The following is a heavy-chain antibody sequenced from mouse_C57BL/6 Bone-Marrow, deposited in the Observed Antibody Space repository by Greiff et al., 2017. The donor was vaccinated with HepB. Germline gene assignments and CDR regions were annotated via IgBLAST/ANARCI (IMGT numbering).Heavy chain of an antibody. CDR1: GYTFTSYW. CDR3: ARPYYSNHGYFDV. Sequence: QVQLKQPGAELVKPGASVKMSCKASGYTFTSYWITWVKQRPGQGLEWIGDIYPGSGSTNYNEKFKSKATLTVDTSSSTAYMQLSSLTSEDSAVYYCARPYYSNHGYFDVWGTGTTVTVSS. J-gene: IGHJ1*03. CDR2: IYPGSGST. V-gene: IGHV1-55*01. D-gene: IGHD2-5*01.